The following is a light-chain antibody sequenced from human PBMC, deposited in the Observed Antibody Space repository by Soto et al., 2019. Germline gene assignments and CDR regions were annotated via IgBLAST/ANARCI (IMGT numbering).Light chain of an antibody. V-gene: IGLV2-14*01. CDR3: VSYTDTDTLV. J-gene: IGLJ1*01. Sequence: QSVLTQPASVPGSRGQSITISCVGRNTDVGQDKSVSWYQQGPGKAPKLLIFEVTNRPSGVSSRFSGSRSGNTASLTISGLQPDDEGDYFCVSYTDTDTLVFGTGTKLTVL. CDR1: NTDVGQDKS. CDR2: EVT.